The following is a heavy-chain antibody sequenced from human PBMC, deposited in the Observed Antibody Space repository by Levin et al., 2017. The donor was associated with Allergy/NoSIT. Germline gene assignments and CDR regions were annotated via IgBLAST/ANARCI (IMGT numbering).Heavy chain of an antibody. J-gene: IGHJ6*02. CDR1: GFTFSSYG. Sequence: GGSLRLSCAASGFTFSSYGMHWVRQAPGKGLEWVAVIWYDGSNKYYADSVKGRFTISRDNSKNTLYLQMNSLRAEDTAVYYCAIDVAARGYYYGMDVWGQGTTVTVSS. CDR3: AIDVAARGYYYGMDV. CDR2: IWYDGSNK. D-gene: IGHD6-6*01. V-gene: IGHV3-33*01.